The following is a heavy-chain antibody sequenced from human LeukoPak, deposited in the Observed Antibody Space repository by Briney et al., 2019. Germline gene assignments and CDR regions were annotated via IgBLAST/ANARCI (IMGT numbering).Heavy chain of an antibody. CDR1: GFTFSTYG. J-gene: IGHJ4*02. CDR3: SKERPEEYYASGSYFDY. V-gene: IGHV3-23*01. CDR2: ISDSGGST. Sequence: PGGSLRLSCAASGFTFSTYGMTWVRQARGKGLEWVSVISDSGGSTNYADSVKGRFTISRDNSKYTVYLEMNSLRVEDTAMYYCSKERPEEYYASGSYFDYWGQGTLVTVSS. D-gene: IGHD3-10*01.